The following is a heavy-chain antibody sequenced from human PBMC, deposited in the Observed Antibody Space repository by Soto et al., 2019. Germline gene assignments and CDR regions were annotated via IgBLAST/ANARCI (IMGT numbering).Heavy chain of an antibody. V-gene: IGHV4-59*01. Sequence: SETLSLTCIVSGGSISGYFWGWIRQPPGKGLEWIAIMYDNGSINYNPSLKSRVSIIADESNNHFFHHLKYITAAEDAADYCSRGWSSSLPYWGQGALVTVSS. D-gene: IGHD2-2*01. CDR3: SRGWSSSLPY. CDR2: MYDNGSI. J-gene: IGHJ4*02. CDR1: GGSISGYF.